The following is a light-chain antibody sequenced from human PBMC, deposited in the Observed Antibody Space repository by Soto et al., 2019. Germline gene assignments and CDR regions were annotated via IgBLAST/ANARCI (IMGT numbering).Light chain of an antibody. CDR2: DAS. V-gene: IGKV3-11*01. CDR1: QSVGTS. J-gene: IGKJ2*01. CDR3: PQRTNFPPRDT. Sequence: DIILTQSPATLSLSPGERATLSCRASQSVGTSLALFQQRPGQAPRLLLSDASTRATGIPARFSGSGSGTDFTLAITGLKPEDVAVYYGPQRTNFPPRDTFGQGTKLELQ.